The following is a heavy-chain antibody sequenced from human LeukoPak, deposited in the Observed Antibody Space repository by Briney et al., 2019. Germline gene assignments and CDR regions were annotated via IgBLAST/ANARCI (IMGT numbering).Heavy chain of an antibody. J-gene: IGHJ4*02. CDR2: ISYDGSNK. V-gene: IGHV3-30*03. D-gene: IGHD3-22*01. CDR1: GFTFSSYG. Sequence: PGGSLRLSCAAPGFTFSSYGMHWVRQAPGKGLEWVAVISYDGSNKYYADSVKGRFTISRDNSKNTLYLQMNSLRAEDTAVYYCARNIGYYDSITIDYWGQGTLVTVSS. CDR3: ARNIGYYDSITIDY.